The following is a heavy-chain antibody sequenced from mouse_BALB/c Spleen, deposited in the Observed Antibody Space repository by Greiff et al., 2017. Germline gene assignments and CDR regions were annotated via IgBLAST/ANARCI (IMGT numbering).Heavy chain of an antibody. Sequence: EVMLVESGGGLVQPGGSLRLSCATSGFTFSDFYMEWVRQPPGKRLEWIAASRNKANDYTTEYSASVKGRFIVSRDTSQSILYLQMNALRAEDTAIYYCARANYDYDDAWFAYWGQGTLVTVSA. V-gene: IGHV7-1*02. CDR1: GFTFSDFY. J-gene: IGHJ3*01. CDR3: ARANYDYDDAWFAY. CDR2: SRNKANDYTT. D-gene: IGHD2-4*01.